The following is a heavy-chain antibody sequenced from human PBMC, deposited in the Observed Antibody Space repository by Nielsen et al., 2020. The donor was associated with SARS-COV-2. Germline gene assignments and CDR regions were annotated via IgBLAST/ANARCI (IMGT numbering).Heavy chain of an antibody. J-gene: IGHJ3*02. CDR3: ARSYYDILTGYYPDAFDI. Sequence: SGPTLVKPTQTLTLTCTFSGFSLSTSGMCVSWIRQPPGKALEWLALIDWDDDKYYSTSLKTRLTISKDASKNQVVLTMTNMDPVDTATYYCARSYYDILTGYYPDAFDIWGQGTMVTVS. CDR2: IDWDDDK. V-gene: IGHV2-70*01. D-gene: IGHD3-9*01. CDR1: GFSLSTSGMC.